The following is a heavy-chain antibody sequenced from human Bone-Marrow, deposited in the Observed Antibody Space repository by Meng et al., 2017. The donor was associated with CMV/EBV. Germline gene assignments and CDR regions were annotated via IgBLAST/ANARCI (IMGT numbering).Heavy chain of an antibody. CDR2: IIPILGIA. CDR3: ARDHYYDSSGYSNAFDI. CDR1: GGTFSSYA. Sequence: SVKVSCKASGGTFSSYAISWVRQAPGQGLEWMGGIIPILGIANYAQKFQGRVTITADKSTSTAYMELSSLRSDDTAVYYWARDHYYDSSGYSNAFDIWGQGTIVTVSS. D-gene: IGHD3-22*01. V-gene: IGHV1-69*10. J-gene: IGHJ3*02.